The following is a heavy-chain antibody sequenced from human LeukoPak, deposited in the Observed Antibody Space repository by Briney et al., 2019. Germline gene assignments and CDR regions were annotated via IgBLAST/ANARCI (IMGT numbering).Heavy chain of an antibody. CDR1: GYRFTAYG. Sequence: ASVKVSCKASGYRFTAYGVGWLRQAPGHGLEWVGWTSIYNGKTYYAQRFQDRVTMTTDTSTSTVYMELRSLRSDDTAVYYCARVCHIVVVTAEGGWFDYWGQGTLVTVSS. CDR2: TSIYNGKT. J-gene: IGHJ5*01. CDR3: ARVCHIVVVTAEGGWFDY. V-gene: IGHV1-18*01. D-gene: IGHD2-21*02.